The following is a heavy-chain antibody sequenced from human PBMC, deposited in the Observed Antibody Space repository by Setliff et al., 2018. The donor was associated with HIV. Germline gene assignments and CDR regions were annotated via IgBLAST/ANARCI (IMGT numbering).Heavy chain of an antibody. Sequence: NPSETLSLTCTVSGGSISGNSYYWGWIRQPPGKGLEWIGSIHYSGSTYYNPSLRSRVTISVDTSKNKFSLKVRSVTAADTAIYYCAAGPTWSFQEFWGQGTLVTVSS. CDR3: AAGPTWSFQEF. D-gene: IGHD3-3*01. CDR1: GGSISGNSYY. CDR2: IHYSGST. J-gene: IGHJ4*02. V-gene: IGHV4-39*01.